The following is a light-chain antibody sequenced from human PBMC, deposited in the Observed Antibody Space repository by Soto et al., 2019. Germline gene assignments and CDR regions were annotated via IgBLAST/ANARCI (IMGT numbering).Light chain of an antibody. Sequence: EILMTPSPATLSWSPGERATLSCRARQSVSSNLAWYQQKPGQAPRLLIYGVSTRATDIPARFSGSGSGTEFTLTISSLQSEDFAVYYCQQYNNWPPTWTFGQGTKVDIK. CDR1: QSVSSN. V-gene: IGKV3-15*01. CDR2: GVS. J-gene: IGKJ1*01. CDR3: QQYNNWPPTWT.